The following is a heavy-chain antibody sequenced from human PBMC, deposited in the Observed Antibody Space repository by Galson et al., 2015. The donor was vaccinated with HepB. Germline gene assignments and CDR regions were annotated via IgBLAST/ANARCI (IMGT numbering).Heavy chain of an antibody. CDR3: ARDRGDYGDYGYYYYYGMDV. CDR1: GFTFSNYG. CDR2: IWYDESKK. D-gene: IGHD4-17*01. J-gene: IGHJ6*02. V-gene: IGHV3-33*01. Sequence: SLRLSCAASGFTFSNYGIHWVRQAPGKGLEWVALIWYDESKKYYADSVKGRFTISRDNAKNSLYLQMNSLRAEDTAVYYCARDRGDYGDYGYYYYYGMDVWGQGTTVTVSS.